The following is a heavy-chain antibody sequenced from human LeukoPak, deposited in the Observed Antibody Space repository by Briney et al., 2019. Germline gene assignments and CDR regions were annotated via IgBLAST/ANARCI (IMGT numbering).Heavy chain of an antibody. CDR2: ITSDGTAT. Sequence: PGGSLRLSCVASGFTFSNYWMHWVRQAPGKGLVWVSRITSDGTATTYADSVEGRFTISRDNAKNTLYLQMNSLRVEDTALYYCARGYNYANDFDSWGQGTLVSVSS. V-gene: IGHV3-74*01. CDR1: GFTFSNYW. CDR3: ARGYNYANDFDS. J-gene: IGHJ4*02. D-gene: IGHD5-24*01.